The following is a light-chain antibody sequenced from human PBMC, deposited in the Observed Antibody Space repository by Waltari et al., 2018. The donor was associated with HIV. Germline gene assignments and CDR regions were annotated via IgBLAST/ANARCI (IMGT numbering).Light chain of an antibody. V-gene: IGLV2-14*01. J-gene: IGLJ2*01. CDR3: SSYTSSSTLQ. CDR2: EVS. Sequence: QSALAQPASVSGSPGQSITISCTGSSSDVGGYKYVSWYQQHPGKAPKVVTYEVSNRPSGVSDRFSGSKSGNTASLTISGLQAEDEADYYCSSYTSSSTLQFGGGTKVTVL. CDR1: SSDVGGYKY.